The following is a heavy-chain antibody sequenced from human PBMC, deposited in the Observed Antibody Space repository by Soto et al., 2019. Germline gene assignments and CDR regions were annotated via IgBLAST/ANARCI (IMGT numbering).Heavy chain of an antibody. CDR1: GGSISSGGYY. D-gene: IGHD4-17*01. Sequence: SETLSLTCTVSGGSISSGGYYWSWIRQHPGKGLEWIGYIYYSGSTYYNPSLKSRVTISVDTSKNQFSLKLSSVTAADTAVYYCARNGGYGDYFFDYWGQGTLVTVSS. J-gene: IGHJ4*02. CDR3: ARNGGYGDYFFDY. V-gene: IGHV4-31*03. CDR2: IYYSGST.